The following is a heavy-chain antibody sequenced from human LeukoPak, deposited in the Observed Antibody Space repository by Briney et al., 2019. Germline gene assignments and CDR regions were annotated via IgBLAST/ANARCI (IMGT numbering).Heavy chain of an antibody. Sequence: ASVKVSCKASGYTFTSYDINWVRQATGQGLEWMGWMNPNSGNTGYAQKFQGRVTMTRNTSISTAYMELSSLRSEDTAVYYCARMRYYGSGSLWEYYYYYYGMDVWGQGTTVTVSS. CDR2: MNPNSGNT. J-gene: IGHJ6*02. CDR3: ARMRYYGSGSLWEYYYYYYGMDV. V-gene: IGHV1-8*01. D-gene: IGHD3-10*01. CDR1: GYTFTSYD.